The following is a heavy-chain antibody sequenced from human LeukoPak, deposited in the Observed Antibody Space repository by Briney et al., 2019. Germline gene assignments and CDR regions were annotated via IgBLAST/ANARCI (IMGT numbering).Heavy chain of an antibody. J-gene: IGHJ4*02. D-gene: IGHD5-12*01. V-gene: IGHV3-30*18. CDR3: AKGRNIVATVTDY. CDR1: GFTFSSYG. Sequence: GGSLRLSCTASGFTFSSYGMHWVRQAPGKGLEWVAVISYDGSNKYYADSVKGRFTISRDNSKNTLYLQMNSLRAEDTAVYYCAKGRNIVATVTDYWGQGTLVTVSS. CDR2: ISYDGSNK.